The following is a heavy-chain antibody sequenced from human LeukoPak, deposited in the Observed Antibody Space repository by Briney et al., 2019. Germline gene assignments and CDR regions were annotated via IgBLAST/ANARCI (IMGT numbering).Heavy chain of an antibody. CDR1: GGSISSGGYS. Sequence: SETLSLTCAVSGGSISSGGYSWSWIRQPPGKGLEWIGYIYHSGSTYYNPSLKSRVTISVDRSKNQFSLKLSSVTAADTAVYYCARAGGGYDFEYYFDYWGQGTLVTVSS. V-gene: IGHV4-30-2*01. J-gene: IGHJ4*02. D-gene: IGHD5-12*01. CDR2: IYHSGST. CDR3: ARAGGGYDFEYYFDY.